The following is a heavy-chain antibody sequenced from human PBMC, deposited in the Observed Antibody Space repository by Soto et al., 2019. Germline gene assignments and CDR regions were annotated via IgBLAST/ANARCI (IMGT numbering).Heavy chain of an antibody. CDR3: AKGPRFIVGATLDY. J-gene: IGHJ4*02. V-gene: IGHV3-23*01. Sequence: GGSLRLSCAASGFSFGGYAVSWVRQAPGKGLEWVASTSGNAGSTHYADSVKGRFTISRDNSKNTLFLQMNSLRGEDTAIYYCAKGPRFIVGATLDYWGQGTLVTVSS. CDR1: GFSFGGYA. CDR2: TSGNAGST. D-gene: IGHD1-26*01.